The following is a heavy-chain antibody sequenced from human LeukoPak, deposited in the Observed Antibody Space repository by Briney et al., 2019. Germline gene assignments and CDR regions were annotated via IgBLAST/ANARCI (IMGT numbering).Heavy chain of an antibody. V-gene: IGHV3-21*01. CDR3: ARDESLVRGAAFDY. J-gene: IGHJ4*02. CDR2: ISSSSNYI. CDR1: GFAFSSYE. D-gene: IGHD3-10*01. Sequence: SGGSLRLSCAASGFAFSSYEMNWVRQAPGKGLEWVSYISSSSNYINYADSVKGRFTISRDNAKNSLYLQMNSLRAEDTAVYYCARDESLVRGAAFDYWGQGTLVTVSS.